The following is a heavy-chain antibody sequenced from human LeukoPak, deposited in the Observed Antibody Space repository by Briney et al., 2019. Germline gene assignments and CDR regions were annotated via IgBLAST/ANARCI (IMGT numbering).Heavy chain of an antibody. V-gene: IGHV3-30-3*01. J-gene: IGHJ4*02. D-gene: IGHD3-22*01. CDR2: ISNDGSNK. CDR3: ASIYDARGYHYFHF. CDR1: GITFSSYA. Sequence: PGRSLSLSCAASGITFSSYALHWVRQAPGKGLEWVAVISNDGSNKYYADSVKGRFTISRDSSKNTLYLEMNSLRAEDTAVYYCASIYDARGYHYFHFRGQGTLVTVSS.